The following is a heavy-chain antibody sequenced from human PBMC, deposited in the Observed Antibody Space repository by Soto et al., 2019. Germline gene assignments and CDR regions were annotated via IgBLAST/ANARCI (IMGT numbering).Heavy chain of an antibody. J-gene: IGHJ6*02. D-gene: IGHD3-3*01. CDR1: GGTFGSYA. V-gene: IGHV1-69*13. Sequence: ASVKVSCKASGGTFGSYAISWVRQAPGQGLEWMGGIIPIFGTANYAQKFQGRVTITADESTSTAYMELSSLRSEDTAVYYCARDRGPTIFGVVSHRGYYYGMDVWGQGTTVTVSS. CDR3: ARDRGPTIFGVVSHRGYYYGMDV. CDR2: IIPIFGTA.